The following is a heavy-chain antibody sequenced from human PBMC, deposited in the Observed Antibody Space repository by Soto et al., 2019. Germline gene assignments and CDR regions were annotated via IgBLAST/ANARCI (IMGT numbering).Heavy chain of an antibody. Sequence: GGSLRVSCAATGFTFISYSMNWGLQATWKGLEWVSYISSSSSTIYYADSVKGRFTISRDNAKNSLYLQMNSLRAEDTAVYYCARHPERIAQIGWFDPWGQGTLVTVSS. J-gene: IGHJ5*02. CDR2: ISSSSSTI. CDR3: ARHPERIAQIGWFDP. V-gene: IGHV3-48*01. D-gene: IGHD6-13*01. CDR1: GFTFISYS.